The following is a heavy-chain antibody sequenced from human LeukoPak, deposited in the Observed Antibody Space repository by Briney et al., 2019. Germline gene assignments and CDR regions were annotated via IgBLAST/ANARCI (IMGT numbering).Heavy chain of an antibody. CDR2: IYTTGGK. Sequence: PGGSLRLSCAASEFTVSSNYMSWVRQAPGKGVEWVSIIYTTGGKYYADSVKGRFTISRDNSKHTLYLQMNSLRAEDTAVYYCARGSDGWFAFDYWGQGILVTVSS. V-gene: IGHV3-66*01. CDR3: ARGSDGWFAFDY. J-gene: IGHJ4*02. CDR1: EFTVSSNY. D-gene: IGHD6-19*01.